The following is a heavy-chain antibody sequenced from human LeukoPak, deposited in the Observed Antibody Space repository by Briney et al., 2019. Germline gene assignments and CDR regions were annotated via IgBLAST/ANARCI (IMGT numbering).Heavy chain of an antibody. CDR1: GFTFSSYA. V-gene: IGHV3-23*01. CDR2: ISNSGGDT. J-gene: IGHJ1*01. CDR3: AQQLGYCSGGTCYFTY. D-gene: IGHD2-15*01. Sequence: GGSLRLSCAASGFTFSSYAMSWVRQAPGKGLEWVAAISNSGGDTFYSDSGKGRFTIARDNSKNTLYLQMNSLRVDDTAVYYCAQQLGYCSGGTCYFTYWGQGTLVTVSS.